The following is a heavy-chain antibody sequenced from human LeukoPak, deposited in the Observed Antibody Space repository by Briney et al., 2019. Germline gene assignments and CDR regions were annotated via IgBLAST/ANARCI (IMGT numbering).Heavy chain of an antibody. CDR1: GYTFTSYY. Sequence: ASVKVSCKASGYTFTSYYMHWVRQAPGQGLEWMGIINPNGGSTSYAQKFQGRVTITRDTSTSAVYMGLSSLRSEDTAVYYCARLEDDYGDYALVLSDYWGQGTLVTVSS. V-gene: IGHV1-46*01. D-gene: IGHD4-17*01. J-gene: IGHJ4*02. CDR2: INPNGGST. CDR3: ARLEDDYGDYALVLSDY.